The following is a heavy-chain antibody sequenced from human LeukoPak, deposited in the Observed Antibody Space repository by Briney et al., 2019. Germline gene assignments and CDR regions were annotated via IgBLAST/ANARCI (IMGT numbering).Heavy chain of an antibody. J-gene: IGHJ4*02. CDR3: AKSMGGVGATTAFDY. V-gene: IGHV3-9*01. CDR1: GFTFDDYA. Sequence: GGSLRLSCAASGFTFDDYAMHWVRQAPGKGLEWVSGISWSSGSIGYADSVKGRFTISRDNAKNSLYLQMNSLRAEDTALYYCAKSMGGVGATTAFDYWGQGTLVTVSS. CDR2: ISWSSGSI. D-gene: IGHD1-26*01.